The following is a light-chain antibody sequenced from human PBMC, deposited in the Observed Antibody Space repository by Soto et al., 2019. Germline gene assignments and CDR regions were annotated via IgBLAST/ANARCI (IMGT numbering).Light chain of an antibody. V-gene: IGLV1-51*01. CDR1: NANIGSNS. CDR2: DNY. J-gene: IGLJ3*02. Sequence: QSALTQPPSVSAAPGQQVTISCSGSNANIGSNSVAWYQQVPGSAPKLLIYDNYHRPSGIPDRFSGSKSGTSATLAITGLQTGDEADYYCGTWDGSMSGGGVFGGGTKLTVL. CDR3: GTWDGSMSGGGV.